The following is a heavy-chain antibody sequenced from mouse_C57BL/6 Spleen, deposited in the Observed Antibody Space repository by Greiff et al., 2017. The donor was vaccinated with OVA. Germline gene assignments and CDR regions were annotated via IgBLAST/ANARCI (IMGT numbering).Heavy chain of an antibody. Sequence: EVQLVESGGGLVQPKGSSKLSCAASGFSFNTYAMNWVRQAPGKGLEWVARIRSKSNNYATYYADSVKDRFTISRDDSESMLYLQMNNLKTEDTAMYYCVRLGYDAFAYWGQGTLVTVSA. CDR1: GFSFNTYA. J-gene: IGHJ3*01. V-gene: IGHV10-1*01. D-gene: IGHD2-2*01. CDR2: IRSKSNNYAT. CDR3: VRLGYDAFAY.